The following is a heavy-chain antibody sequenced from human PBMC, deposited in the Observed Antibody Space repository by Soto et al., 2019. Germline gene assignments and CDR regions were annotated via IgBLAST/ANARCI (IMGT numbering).Heavy chain of an antibody. D-gene: IGHD3-3*01. Sequence: EVQLVESGGGLVQPGGSLRLSCAASGFTFSSYSMNWVRQAPGKRLEWVSYISSSSSTIYYADSVKGRFTISRDNAKNSLYLQMNSLRDEDTAVYYCARGSGDFWSGYYSDGIDYWGQGTLVTVSS. J-gene: IGHJ4*02. V-gene: IGHV3-48*02. CDR2: ISSSSSTI. CDR3: ARGSGDFWSGYYSDGIDY. CDR1: GFTFSSYS.